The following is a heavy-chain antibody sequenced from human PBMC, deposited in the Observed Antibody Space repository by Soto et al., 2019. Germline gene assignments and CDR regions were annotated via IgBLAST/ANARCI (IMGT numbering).Heavy chain of an antibody. D-gene: IGHD3-22*01. V-gene: IGHV3-30-3*01. Sequence: QVQLMESGGGVVQPGRSLRLSCAASGFTFSTYAMHWVRQAPGKGLEWVAVISYDGTNKYYAEYLKGRVLISRDNSKNTLYLHMISLRVEDSGLYYCARLTGSDMMVVRAEGFDIGGQGTMVRVSS. J-gene: IGHJ3*02. CDR1: GFTFSTYA. CDR2: ISYDGTNK. CDR3: ARLTGSDMMVVRAEGFDI.